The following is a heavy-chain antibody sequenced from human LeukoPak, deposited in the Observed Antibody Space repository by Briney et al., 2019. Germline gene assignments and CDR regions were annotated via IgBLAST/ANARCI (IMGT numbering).Heavy chain of an antibody. CDR3: ARYYGSGSYSYYYYYYGMDV. CDR2: ISAYNGNT. CDR1: GYTFTSYG. Sequence: ASVKVSCKASGYTFTSYGISWVRQAPGQGLEWMGWISAYNGNTNYAQKLQGRVTMTTDTSTSTAYTELRSLRSDDTAVYYCARYYGSGSYSYYYYYYGMDVWGQGTTVTVSS. D-gene: IGHD3-10*01. V-gene: IGHV1-18*01. J-gene: IGHJ6*02.